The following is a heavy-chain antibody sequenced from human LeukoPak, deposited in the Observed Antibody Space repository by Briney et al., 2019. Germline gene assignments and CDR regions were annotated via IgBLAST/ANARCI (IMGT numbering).Heavy chain of an antibody. V-gene: IGHV1-69*13. Sequence: GASVKVSCKASGGTFSSYAISWVRQAPGQGLQWMGGIIPIFGTANYAQKFQGRVTITADESTSTAYMELSSLRSEDTAVYYCAREGGVVGATEGAFDIWGQGTMVTVSS. CDR2: IIPIFGTA. J-gene: IGHJ3*02. CDR3: AREGGVVGATEGAFDI. D-gene: IGHD1-26*01. CDR1: GGTFSSYA.